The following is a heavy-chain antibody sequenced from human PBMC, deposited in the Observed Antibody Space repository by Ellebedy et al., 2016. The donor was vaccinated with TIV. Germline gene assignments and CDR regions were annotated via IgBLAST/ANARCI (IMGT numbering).Heavy chain of an antibody. CDR2: IKQDGSEK. J-gene: IGHJ4*02. D-gene: IGHD4-23*01. Sequence: GGSLRLSXVASGFSFSTYWMNWVRQAPGKGLEWVANIKQDGSEKYYVDSVKGRFTISRDNAKNSVFLQMNSLRVEDTAVYYCARRRGGDSGDIDYWGQGTLVTVSS. CDR1: GFSFSTYW. V-gene: IGHV3-7*01. CDR3: ARRRGGDSGDIDY.